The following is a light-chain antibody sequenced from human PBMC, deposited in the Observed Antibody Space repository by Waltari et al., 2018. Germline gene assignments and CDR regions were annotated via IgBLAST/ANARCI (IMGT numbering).Light chain of an antibody. Sequence: VLTQSPGTLSLSPGERATLSCRASQSLTKRYLAWYQQKPGQATRLLIYGASSRAAGIPDRFSGSGSGTYFTLTISRLEPEDFAVYYCQQYGSSVLYTFGQGTKLEIK. V-gene: IGKV3-20*01. J-gene: IGKJ2*01. CDR2: GAS. CDR3: QQYGSSVLYT. CDR1: QSLTKRY.